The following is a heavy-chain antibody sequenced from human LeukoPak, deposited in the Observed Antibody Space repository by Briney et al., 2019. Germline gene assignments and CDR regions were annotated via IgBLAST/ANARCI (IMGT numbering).Heavy chain of an antibody. D-gene: IGHD3-10*01. CDR2: INPNSGGT. Sequence: ASVQVSCKASGYTFTGYYMHWVRQAPGQGLEWMGWINPNSGGTNYAQKFQGRVTMTRDTSISTAYMELSRLRSDDTAVYYCARSTRSHYYGSGSYNYGMDVWGQGTTVAVSS. CDR3: ARSTRSHYYGSGSYNYGMDV. J-gene: IGHJ6*02. V-gene: IGHV1-2*02. CDR1: GYTFTGYY.